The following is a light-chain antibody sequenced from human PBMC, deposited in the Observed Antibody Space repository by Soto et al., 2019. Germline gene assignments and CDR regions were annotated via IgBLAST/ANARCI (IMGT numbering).Light chain of an antibody. V-gene: IGKV1-27*01. Sequence: IQMTGSPFSMKASVGDRVTITCLASQRISNYLAWYQQKPGKVPKLLIYAASTLQSGVPSRFSGSGSGTGFTLSISILQPEDVATYYCQNYTSAPWTIGEGTKVDI. CDR1: QRISNY. J-gene: IGKJ1*01. CDR3: QNYTSAPWT. CDR2: AAS.